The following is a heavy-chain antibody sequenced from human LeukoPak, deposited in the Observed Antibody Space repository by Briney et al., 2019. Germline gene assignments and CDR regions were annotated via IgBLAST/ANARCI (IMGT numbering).Heavy chain of an antibody. V-gene: IGHV1-18*01. D-gene: IGHD3-16*01. J-gene: IGHJ5*02. CDR2: IDTYNGNT. CDR1: GYTFTTYG. Sequence: ASVKVSCKASGYTFTTYGINWVRQAPGQGLEWLSWIDTYNGNTNYVQKLQDRVTVTTDTSTSTAYMELRSLRSDDTAVYYCARNIYERGGWFDPWGQGTLVTVSS. CDR3: ARNIYERGGWFDP.